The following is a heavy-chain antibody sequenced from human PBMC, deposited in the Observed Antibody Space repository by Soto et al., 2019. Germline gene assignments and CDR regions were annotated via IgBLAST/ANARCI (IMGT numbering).Heavy chain of an antibody. CDR2: ISGSGGST. CDR1: GFTFSSYA. CDR3: GKGGPGYDCSCPKGWYFDF. D-gene: IGHD3-22*01. Sequence: EVQLLESGGGLVQPGGSLRLSCAASGFTFSSYAMSWVRQAPGKGLEWVSAISGSGGSTYYADSVKGRFTISRDNSKNTLYLQMNRLRAEDKGGYYGGKGGPGYDCSCPKGWYFDFWGRGTLVPVSS. V-gene: IGHV3-23*01. J-gene: IGHJ2*01.